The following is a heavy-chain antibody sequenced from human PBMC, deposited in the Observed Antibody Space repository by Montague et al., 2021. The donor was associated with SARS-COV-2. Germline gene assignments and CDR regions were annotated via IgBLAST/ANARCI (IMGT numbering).Heavy chain of an antibody. D-gene: IGHD3-22*01. Sequence: SETLSLTCTVSGGSITNNIDYWAWIRQPPGKGLEWFGSIYYTGNTYYNPSLKSRVSISVVTSKNHFTLKLSSVTDAETAVYYCSRLKRYFDSSGSPSAFDFWGQGTKVTVSS. CDR2: IYYTGNT. V-gene: IGHV4-39*02. CDR1: GGSITNNIDY. J-gene: IGHJ3*01. CDR3: SRLKRYFDSSGSPSAFDF.